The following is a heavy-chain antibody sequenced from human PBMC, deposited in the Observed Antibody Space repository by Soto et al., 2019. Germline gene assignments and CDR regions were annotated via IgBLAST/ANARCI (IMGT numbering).Heavy chain of an antibody. V-gene: IGHV1-8*01. D-gene: IGHD3-3*01. Sequence: ASVKVSCKASGYTFTSYDINWVRQATGQGLEWMGWMNPNSGNTGYAQKFQGRVTMTRNTSISTAYMELSSLRSEDTAVYYCAREGSYDFWSGYTALGWDYYYGMDVWGQGTTVTVS. CDR1: GYTFTSYD. J-gene: IGHJ6*02. CDR3: AREGSYDFWSGYTALGWDYYYGMDV. CDR2: MNPNSGNT.